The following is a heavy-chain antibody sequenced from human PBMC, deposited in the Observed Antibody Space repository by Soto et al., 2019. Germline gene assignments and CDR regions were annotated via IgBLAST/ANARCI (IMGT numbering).Heavy chain of an antibody. Sequence: SETLSLTCTVSGGSISSYYWSWIRQPPGKGLEWIGYIYYSGSTNYNPSLKSRVTISVDTSKNQFSLKLSSVTAADTAVYYCARAITIFGVVNGMDVWGQGTTVTVSS. CDR3: ARAITIFGVVNGMDV. J-gene: IGHJ6*02. V-gene: IGHV4-59*01. CDR1: GGSISSYY. D-gene: IGHD3-3*01. CDR2: IYYSGST.